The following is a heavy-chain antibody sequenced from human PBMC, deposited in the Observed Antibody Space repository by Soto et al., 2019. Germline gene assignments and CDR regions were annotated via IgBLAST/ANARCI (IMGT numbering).Heavy chain of an antibody. V-gene: IGHV1-2*02. D-gene: IGHD6-6*01. CDR2: INPNSGGT. CDR1: GYTFTGYY. Sequence: GASVKVSCKASGYTFTGYYMHWVRQAPGQGLEWMGWINPNSGGTNYAQKFQGRVTMTRDTSISTAYMELSRLRSDDTAVYYCARDHSSIAARPSNYFDYWGQGTTVTVSS. J-gene: IGHJ4*02. CDR3: ARDHSSIAARPSNYFDY.